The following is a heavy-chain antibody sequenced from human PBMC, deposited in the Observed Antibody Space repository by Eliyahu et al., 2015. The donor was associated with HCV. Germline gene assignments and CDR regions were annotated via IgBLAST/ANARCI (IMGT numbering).Heavy chain of an antibody. Sequence: EVQLLESGGGLVQPGGSXRLSCAASGFTFSTYAMSWVRQAPGKGLEWVSAIRGSGGTTYYADSVKGRFTISRDNSKNTLFLQMNSLRAEDTAIYYCTKPRIHLWPEVFDFWGQGTLVTVSS. D-gene: IGHD5-18*01. CDR3: TKPRIHLWPEVFDF. CDR1: GFTFSTYA. J-gene: IGHJ4*02. V-gene: IGHV3-23*01. CDR2: IRGSGGTT.